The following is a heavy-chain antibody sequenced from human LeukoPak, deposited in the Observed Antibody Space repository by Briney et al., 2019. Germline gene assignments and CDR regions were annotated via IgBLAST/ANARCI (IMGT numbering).Heavy chain of an antibody. CDR2: INPNSGAT. J-gene: IGHJ3*02. V-gene: IGHV1-2*02. CDR3: ARDLGYNYGHAFDI. CDR1: GYTFSAYY. Sequence: ASVKVSCKASGYTFSAYYIHWVRQAPGQGLEWMGWINPNSGATNYAQKFQGRVTMTRDTSVTTAYMELSRLRSDDTAVYYCARDLGYNYGHAFDIWGQGTMATVSS. D-gene: IGHD5-18*01.